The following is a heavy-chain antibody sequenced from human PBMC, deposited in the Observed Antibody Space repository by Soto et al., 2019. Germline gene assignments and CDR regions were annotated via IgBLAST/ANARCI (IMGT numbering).Heavy chain of an antibody. J-gene: IGHJ4*02. CDR2: IWYDGSDK. CDR1: GFTFSSYG. CDR3: ARADGY. Sequence: ESGGGVVQPGRSLRLSCAASGFTFSSYGMHWVRQVPGKGLEWVAVIWYDGSDKYYGDSVKGRFTISRDNSKNTLYLQMNSLRVEDTAVYYCARADGYWGQGTLVTVSS. V-gene: IGHV3-33*01.